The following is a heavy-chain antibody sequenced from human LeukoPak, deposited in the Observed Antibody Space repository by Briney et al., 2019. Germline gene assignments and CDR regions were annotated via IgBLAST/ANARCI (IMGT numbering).Heavy chain of an antibody. V-gene: IGHV4-31*03. CDR3: ARAAHIVVVTAIYAFDI. D-gene: IGHD2-21*02. CDR2: IYYSGST. J-gene: IGHJ3*02. CDR1: GGSISSGGYY. Sequence: KPSETLSLACTVSGGSISSGGYYWSWIRQHPGKGLEWIGYIYYSGSTYYNPSLKSRVTISVDTSKNQFSLKLSSVTAADTAVYYCARAAHIVVVTAIYAFDIWGQGTMVTVSS.